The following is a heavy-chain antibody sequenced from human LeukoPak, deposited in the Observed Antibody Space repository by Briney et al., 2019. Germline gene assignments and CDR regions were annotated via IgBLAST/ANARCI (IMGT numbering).Heavy chain of an antibody. V-gene: IGHV3-48*01. CDR1: GFTFSSYA. CDR2: ISLSGTI. Sequence: GRSLRLSCAASGFTFSSYAMHWVRQAPGKGLEWVSHISLSGTIYYADSVKGRFTISRDNAKNSLYLQMNSLRAEDTAVYYCSTAKFDYWGQGTLVTVSS. J-gene: IGHJ4*02. CDR3: STAKFDY.